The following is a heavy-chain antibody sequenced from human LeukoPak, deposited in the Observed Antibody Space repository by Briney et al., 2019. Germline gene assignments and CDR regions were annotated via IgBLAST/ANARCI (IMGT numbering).Heavy chain of an antibody. CDR1: GFTFSSYE. J-gene: IGHJ5*02. CDR3: ARHVRKRGIAVAGTPGWFDP. Sequence: PGGSLRLSCAGSGFTFSSYEMNWVRQPPGKGLEWIGSVYYSGSTYYNPSLKSRVTMSVDTSKNQFSLKLSSVTAADTAVYYCARHVRKRGIAVAGTPGWFDPWGQGTLVTVSS. D-gene: IGHD6-19*01. CDR2: VYYSGST. V-gene: IGHV4-39*01.